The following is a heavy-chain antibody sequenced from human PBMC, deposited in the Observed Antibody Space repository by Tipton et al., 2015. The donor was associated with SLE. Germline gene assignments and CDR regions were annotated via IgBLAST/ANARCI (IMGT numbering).Heavy chain of an antibody. J-gene: IGHJ3*02. CDR3: ARGGSSSWSDDAFDI. D-gene: IGHD6-13*01. CDR1: GGSISSHY. Sequence: TLSLTCTVSGGSISSHYWSWIRQPPGKGLEWIGYIYYSGSTNYNPSLKSRVTISVDTSKNQFSLKLSSVTAADTAVYFCARGGSSSWSDDAFDIWGQGTMVTVSS. V-gene: IGHV4-59*11. CDR2: IYYSGST.